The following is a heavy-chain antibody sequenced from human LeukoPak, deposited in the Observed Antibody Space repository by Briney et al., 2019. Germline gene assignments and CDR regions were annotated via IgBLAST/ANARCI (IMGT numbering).Heavy chain of an antibody. Sequence: GAALDFSWHSACSSSNTSWICVGRPTRGKRLQWVWVIYTGDSDSKYSPSFQGHVTISVDRSTNTAYLQWSSLKASDSAIYYCTRHRRAFYDGIGDFYYFDYWGQGTPVTVSP. CDR3: TRHRRAFYDGIGDFYYFDY. D-gene: IGHD3-22*01. V-gene: IGHV5-51*01. J-gene: IGHJ4*02. CDR1: CSSSNTSW. CDR2: IYTGDSDS.